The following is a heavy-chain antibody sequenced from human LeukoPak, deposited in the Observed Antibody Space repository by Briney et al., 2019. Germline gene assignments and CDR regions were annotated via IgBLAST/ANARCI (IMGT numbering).Heavy chain of an antibody. Sequence: PSQTLSLTCTVSGGSISSGSYYWSWIRQPAGKGLEWIGRIYTSGSTNYNPSLKSPVTISIDMSKNQFSLKLSSVTAADTAVYYCSIITLDFWSGYFDYWGQGTPVTVSS. CDR2: IYTSGST. V-gene: IGHV4-61*02. CDR1: GGSISSGSYY. J-gene: IGHJ4*02. D-gene: IGHD3-3*01. CDR3: SIITLDFWSGYFDY.